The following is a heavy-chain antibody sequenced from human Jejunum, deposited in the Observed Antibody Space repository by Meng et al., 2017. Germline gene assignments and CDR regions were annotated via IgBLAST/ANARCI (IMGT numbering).Heavy chain of an antibody. CDR2: IHSSGTT. D-gene: IGHD6-13*01. Sequence: VRLQESGPGLVKPSQTLSLTCRVSGGSIRSGFYYWTWVRQYPGKGLEWIGYIHSSGTTNYNPSLNSRATMSLDTSENQFSLNLSAVTAADTAVYYCARDAGKPVGLDLWGRGTLVTVSS. J-gene: IGHJ2*01. CDR1: GGSIRSGFYY. CDR3: ARDAGKPVGLDL. V-gene: IGHV4-31*03.